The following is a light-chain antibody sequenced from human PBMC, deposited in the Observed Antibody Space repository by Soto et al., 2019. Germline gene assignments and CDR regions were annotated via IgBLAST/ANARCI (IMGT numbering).Light chain of an antibody. V-gene: IGKV1-27*01. J-gene: IGKJ4*01. CDR2: AAS. CDR1: QGIGTY. Sequence: QMTQSPSSLFASIGDRVTITCRASQGIGTYLAWYQQRPGKVPQLLISAASTLQSGVPSRFSGSGSGTDFTLTINSLQPEDVAIYYCQKYNRAPLTFGGGTNVE. CDR3: QKYNRAPLT.